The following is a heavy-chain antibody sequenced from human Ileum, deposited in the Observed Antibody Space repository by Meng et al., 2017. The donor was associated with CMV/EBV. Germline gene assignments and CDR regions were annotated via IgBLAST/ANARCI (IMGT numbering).Heavy chain of an antibody. CDR1: GFTFSNHT. CDR3: ATMTQNYPGRC. CDR2: ISGTGDST. V-gene: IGHV3-23*01. Sequence: GESLKISCAASGFTFSNHTMSWVRQAPGKGLEWVSGISGTGDSTYYRESVKGRFTISRDNSKYTLFLQMNSLTAEDTGVYYCATMTQNYPGRCWGQGTLVTVSS. J-gene: IGHJ4*02. D-gene: IGHD5-24*01.